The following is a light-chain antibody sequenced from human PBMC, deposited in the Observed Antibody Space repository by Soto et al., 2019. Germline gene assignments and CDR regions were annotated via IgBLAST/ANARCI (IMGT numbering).Light chain of an antibody. CDR3: QRRHNWPFT. CDR1: QTIRGL. V-gene: IGKV3-11*01. Sequence: EIVLTQSPATLSLSPGERATLSCRTSQTIRGLLNWYQQRPGQAPRLLIYDTSNRATDIPARFSGSGSGTDFVLTISSLDPEDFGVYFCQRRHNWPFTFCQGTRLVIK. CDR2: DTS. J-gene: IGKJ5*01.